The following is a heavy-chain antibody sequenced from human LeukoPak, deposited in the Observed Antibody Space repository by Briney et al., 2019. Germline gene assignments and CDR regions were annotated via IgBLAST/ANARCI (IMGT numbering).Heavy chain of an antibody. CDR1: GGSISSSSYY. D-gene: IGHD3-22*01. CDR3: ARVYYYDSSGYYWSFDY. CDR2: IYYSGST. V-gene: IGHV4-39*01. Sequence: SETLSLTCTVSGGSISSSSYYWGWIRQPPGKGLEWIGSIYYSGSTYYNPSLKSRVTMSVDTSKNQFSLKLSSVTAADTAVYYCARVYYYDSSGYYWSFDYWGQGTLVTVSS. J-gene: IGHJ4*02.